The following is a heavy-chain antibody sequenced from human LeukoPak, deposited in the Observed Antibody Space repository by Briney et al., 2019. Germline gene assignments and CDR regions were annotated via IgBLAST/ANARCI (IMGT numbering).Heavy chain of an antibody. CDR1: GGSMSPYH. Sequence: SGTLSLTCTVSGGSMSPYHWGWIRQPPGKGLEWTGYIYYSGSTNYNPSLNSRVTISVDTSKNQFSLRLSSVTAADTAIYYCARAVSGRFDYWGQGTLVTASS. V-gene: IGHV4-59*08. D-gene: IGHD6-19*01. CDR3: ARAVSGRFDY. J-gene: IGHJ4*02. CDR2: IYYSGST.